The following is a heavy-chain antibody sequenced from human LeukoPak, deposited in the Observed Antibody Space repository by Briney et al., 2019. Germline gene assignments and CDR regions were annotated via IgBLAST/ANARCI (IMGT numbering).Heavy chain of an antibody. J-gene: IGHJ5*02. CDR1: GGSISSYY. V-gene: IGHV4-4*07. CDR3: ARDGYDYVWGSYPRLDP. D-gene: IGHD3-16*02. Sequence: SETLSLTCTVSGGSISSYYWSWIRQPAGKGLEWIGRIYTSGSTNYNPSLKSRVTMSVDTSKSQFSLKLSSVTAADTAVYYCARDGYDYVWGSYPRLDPWGQGTLVTVSS. CDR2: IYTSGST.